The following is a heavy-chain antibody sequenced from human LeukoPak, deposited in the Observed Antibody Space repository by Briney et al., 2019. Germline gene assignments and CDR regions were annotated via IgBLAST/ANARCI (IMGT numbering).Heavy chain of an antibody. V-gene: IGHV3-11*01. CDR1: GFTLNDFY. CDR2: IGPSDNII. J-gene: IGHJ4*02. Sequence: PGGSLRLSCAASGFTLNDFYMSWIRQAPGKGLEWVSDIGPSDNIISYADSVKGRFTISRDIAKNSLYLQVNSLRVEDTAVYYCAREVVAGTFDSWGQGTLVTVSS. CDR3: AREVVAGTFDS. D-gene: IGHD6-19*01.